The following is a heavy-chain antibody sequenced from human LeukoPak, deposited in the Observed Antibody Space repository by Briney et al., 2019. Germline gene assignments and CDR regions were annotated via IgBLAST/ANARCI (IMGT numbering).Heavy chain of an antibody. V-gene: IGHV1-24*01. CDR1: GYTLTELS. CDR2: FDPEDGET. CDR3: ATWAIAVALFDY. Sequence: ASVKVSCKVSGYTLTELSMHWVRQAPGKGLEWMGGFDPEDGETIYAQKFQGRVTMTEDTSTDTAYMELSSLRSEDTAVYYCATWAIAVALFDYWGQGTLVTVSS. J-gene: IGHJ4*02. D-gene: IGHD6-19*01.